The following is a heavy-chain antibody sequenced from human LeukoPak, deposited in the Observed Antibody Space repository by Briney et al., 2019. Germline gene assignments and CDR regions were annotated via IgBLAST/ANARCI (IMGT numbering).Heavy chain of an antibody. CDR3: AKDPGTVIAVAGTFQH. D-gene: IGHD6-19*01. V-gene: IGHV3-23*01. Sequence: PGGSLRLSCAASGVTFSSYAMSWVRQAPGKGLEWVSAISGSGGSTYYADSVKGRFTISRDNSKNTLYLQMNSLRAEDTAVYYCAKDPGTVIAVAGTFQHWGQGTLVTVSS. J-gene: IGHJ1*01. CDR2: ISGSGGST. CDR1: GVTFSSYA.